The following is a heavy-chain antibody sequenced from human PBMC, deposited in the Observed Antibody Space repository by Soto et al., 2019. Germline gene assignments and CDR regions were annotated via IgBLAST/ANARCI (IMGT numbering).Heavy chain of an antibody. D-gene: IGHD6-13*01. CDR2: ISYDGSNK. CDR3: AKSGPRYSSSWPHFDY. J-gene: IGHJ4*02. CDR1: GFTFSSYG. Sequence: PGGSLGLSCAASGFTFSSYGMHWVRQAPGKGLEWVAVISYDGSNKYYADSVKGRFTISRDNSKNTLYLQMNSLRAEDTAVYYCAKSGPRYSSSWPHFDYWGQGTLVTVSS. V-gene: IGHV3-30*18.